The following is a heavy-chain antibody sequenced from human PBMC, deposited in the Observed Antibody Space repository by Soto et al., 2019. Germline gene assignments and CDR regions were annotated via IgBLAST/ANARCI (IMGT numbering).Heavy chain of an antibody. CDR3: ARYEGGWCGE. CDR2: ISAYNGNT. J-gene: IGHJ3*01. Sequence: QVQLVQSGAEVKKPGASVKVSCKASGYIFKSYGISWVRQAPGQGLEWMGWISAYNGNTYSAQKLQGRVTMTTDTSKSTAYMGLRRLISDDTAVYYCARYEGGWCGEGGKGTRVPVSS. D-gene: IGHD3-10*01. CDR1: GYIFKSYG. V-gene: IGHV1-18*01.